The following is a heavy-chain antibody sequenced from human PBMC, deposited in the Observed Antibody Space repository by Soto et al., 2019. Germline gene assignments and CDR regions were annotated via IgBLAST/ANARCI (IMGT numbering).Heavy chain of an antibody. CDR1: GFTFSSYS. CDR3: ATYPLLHPVAADY. CDR2: ISSSSSTI. Sequence: QPGGSLRLSCAASGFTFSSYSMNWVRQAPGKGLERVSYISSSSSTIYYADSVKGRFTISRDNAKNSLYLQMNSLRDEDTAVYYCATYPLLHPVAADYWGQGTLVTVSS. V-gene: IGHV3-48*02. D-gene: IGHD6-19*01. J-gene: IGHJ4*02.